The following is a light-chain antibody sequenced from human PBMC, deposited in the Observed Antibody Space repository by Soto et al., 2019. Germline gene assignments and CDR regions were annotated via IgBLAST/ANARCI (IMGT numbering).Light chain of an antibody. CDR1: QSINNY. J-gene: IGKJ4*01. CDR2: AAS. V-gene: IGKV1-27*01. CDR3: QKYDSVHHT. Sequence: DIQMTQSPSTLSASVGDSVTITCRASQSINNYLAWYQQKPGKVPKLLIYAASTLQSGVPSRFSGSGSGTDFTLTISSLQPEDVATYYCQKYDSVHHTFGGGTKVDIK.